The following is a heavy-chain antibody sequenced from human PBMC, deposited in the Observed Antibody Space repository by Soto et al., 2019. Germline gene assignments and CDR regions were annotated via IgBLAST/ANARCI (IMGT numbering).Heavy chain of an antibody. CDR1: GYSFTSYW. Sequence: PGESLKISCKGSGYSFTSYWISWVRQMPGKGLEWMGRIDPSDSYTNYSPSFQGQVTISADKSISTAYLQWSSLKASDTAMYYCASTGAERNWFDPWGQGTLVTVSS. CDR2: IDPSDSYT. J-gene: IGHJ5*02. D-gene: IGHD4-17*01. V-gene: IGHV5-10-1*04. CDR3: ASTGAERNWFDP.